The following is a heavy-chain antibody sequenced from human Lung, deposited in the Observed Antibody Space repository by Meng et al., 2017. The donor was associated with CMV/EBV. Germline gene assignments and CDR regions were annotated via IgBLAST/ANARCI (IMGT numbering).Heavy chain of an antibody. Sequence: PLSLTRGVYGGFFTGYDWTWIRQFPGKGLEWIGHINHGGNTNYNPSLKRRLTLSIDTSKNQFSLRLSSVTATDTAIYYCGRGRKPDYWGQGTLVTVSS. CDR3: GRGRKPDY. J-gene: IGHJ4*02. CDR2: INHGGNT. CDR1: GGFFTGYD. V-gene: IGHV4-34*01.